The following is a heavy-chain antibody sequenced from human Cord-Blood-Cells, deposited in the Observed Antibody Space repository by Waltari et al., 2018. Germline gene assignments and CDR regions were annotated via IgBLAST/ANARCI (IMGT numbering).Heavy chain of an antibody. J-gene: IGHJ3*02. CDR3: ARADRVYDILTGHDAFDI. V-gene: IGHV4-31*03. CDR1: GGSISSGGYY. CDR2: IYYSGST. D-gene: IGHD3-9*01. Sequence: QVQLQESGPGLVKPSQTLSLTCTVSGGSISSGGYYWSWIRQHPGKGLEWIGYIYYSGSTYYNPSLESRVTISVDTSKNQFSLKLSSVTAADTAVYYCARADRVYDILTGHDAFDIWGQGTMVTVSS.